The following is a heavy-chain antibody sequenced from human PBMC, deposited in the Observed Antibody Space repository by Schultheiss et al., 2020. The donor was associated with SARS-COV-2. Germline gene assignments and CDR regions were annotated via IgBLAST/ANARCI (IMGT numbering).Heavy chain of an antibody. D-gene: IGHD3-3*01. CDR3: ARGGGYDFWGNWFDP. CDR1: GFTFSSYS. V-gene: IGHV3-21*01. J-gene: IGHJ5*02. Sequence: GSLRLSCAASGFTFSSYSMNWVRQAPGKGLEWVSSISSSSSYIYYADSVKGRFTISRDNAKNSLYLQMNSLRAEDTAVYYCARGGGYDFWGNWFDPWGQGTLVTVSS. CDR2: ISSSSSYI.